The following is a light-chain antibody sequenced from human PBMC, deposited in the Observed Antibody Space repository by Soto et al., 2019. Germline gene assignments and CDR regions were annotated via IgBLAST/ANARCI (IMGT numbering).Light chain of an antibody. Sequence: DIQLTQSPSSLSASVGDRVTITCRASQKIHNFLSWYQHKRGKAPKLLIFLASTLETGVPSRFAGSGSGTDFTLTISHLEPEDFATYYCQQSLDIPRTFGGGTRVEIQ. CDR1: QKIHNF. V-gene: IGKV1-39*01. CDR3: QQSLDIPRT. CDR2: LAS. J-gene: IGKJ4*01.